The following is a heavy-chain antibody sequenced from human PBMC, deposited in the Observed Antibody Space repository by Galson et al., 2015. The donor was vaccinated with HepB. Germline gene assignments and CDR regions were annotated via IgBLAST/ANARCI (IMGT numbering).Heavy chain of an antibody. Sequence: SLRLSCAASGFTFTTYGFNWVRQAPGKGLEWVSSISHSSSSIYYADSVKGRFTISRDNAKNSVFLQMNSLRAEDTAVYFCARDWWDALTYYYGMDDWGQGTTVTVSS. CDR1: GFTFTTYG. CDR2: ISHSSSSI. V-gene: IGHV3-21*01. CDR3: ARDWWDALTYYYGMDD. J-gene: IGHJ6*02. D-gene: IGHD1-26*01.